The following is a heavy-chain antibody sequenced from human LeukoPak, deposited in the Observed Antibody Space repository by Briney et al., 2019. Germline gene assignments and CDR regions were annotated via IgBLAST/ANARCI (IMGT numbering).Heavy chain of an antibody. D-gene: IGHD3-22*01. CDR1: GGSISSGGYY. CDR3: AREGEYYDSSGYPPGFDI. V-gene: IGHV4-31*03. Sequence: PSETLSLTCTVSGGSISSGGYYWSWIRQHPGKGLEWIGYIYYSGSTYYNPSLKSRVTISVDTSKNQFSLKLSSVTAADTAVYYCAREGEYYDSSGYPPGFDIWGQGTMVTVSS. J-gene: IGHJ3*02. CDR2: IYYSGST.